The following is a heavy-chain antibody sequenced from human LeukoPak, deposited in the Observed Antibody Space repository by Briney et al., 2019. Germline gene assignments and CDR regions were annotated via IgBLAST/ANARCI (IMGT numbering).Heavy chain of an antibody. V-gene: IGHV3-73*01. CDR1: GLTFSGSA. J-gene: IGHJ4*02. CDR3: TLIIYYYGSSGYYKRGEYFDY. CDR2: IRSKPNSYAT. D-gene: IGHD3-22*01. Sequence: GGSLRLSCAASGLTFSGSAIHWVRQAPGKGLEWIGRIRSKPNSYATAYAASVKGRFTISRDDSKNTTYLQMNSLKTEDTAVYYCTLIIYYYGSSGYYKRGEYFDYWGQGTLVTVSS.